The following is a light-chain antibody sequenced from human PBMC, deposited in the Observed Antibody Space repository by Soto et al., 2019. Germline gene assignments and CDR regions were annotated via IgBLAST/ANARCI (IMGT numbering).Light chain of an antibody. Sequence: DIQMTQSPSSLSESVGDRVTITCRASQSISSYLNWYQQKPGKAPKVLIYDASSLQSGVPSRFSGSGSGTDFILTISSLQPEDFATYYCQQLNSYPPTFGGGTKVDIK. CDR2: DAS. J-gene: IGKJ4*01. CDR3: QQLNSYPPT. CDR1: QSISSY. V-gene: IGKV1-39*01.